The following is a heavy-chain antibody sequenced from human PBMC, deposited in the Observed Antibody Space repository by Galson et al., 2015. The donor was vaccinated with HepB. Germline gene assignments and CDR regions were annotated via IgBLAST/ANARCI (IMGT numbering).Heavy chain of an antibody. CDR1: GFTFNSYW. V-gene: IGHV3-7*01. CDR2: IKQDGSEK. D-gene: IGHD3-3*01. Sequence: SLRLSCAASGFTFNSYWMSWVRQAPGKGLEWVANIKQDGSEKYYVDSVKGRFTISRDNAKNSLYLQVNSLRAEDTAVYYCARDFTIFGVVIHDYWGQGTLVTVSS. J-gene: IGHJ4*02. CDR3: ARDFTIFGVVIHDY.